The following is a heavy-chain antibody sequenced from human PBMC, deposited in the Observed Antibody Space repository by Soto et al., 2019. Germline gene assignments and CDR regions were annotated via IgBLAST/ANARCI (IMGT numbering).Heavy chain of an antibody. V-gene: IGHV1-18*04. CDR2: INTYNQNT. Sequence: ASLKVAFKASWYSFTNYPRTLFLHSPGQGLEWMGWINTYNQNTIYAQKFQGRVTMTTDTSTSTSYLELGSLRSDETAVYYCGRESYGSGWYFELWGPGSMVNVSS. CDR1: WYSFTNYP. D-gene: IGHD6-19*01. CDR3: GRESYGSGWYFEL. J-gene: IGHJ4*01.